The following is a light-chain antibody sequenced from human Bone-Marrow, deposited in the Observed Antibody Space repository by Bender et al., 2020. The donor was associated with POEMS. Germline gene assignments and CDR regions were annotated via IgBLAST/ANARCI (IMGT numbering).Light chain of an antibody. CDR3: QAWDASSVV. CDR1: ALSKQH. Sequence: YELTQPPSVSVSPGQTARITCSGDALSKQHAYWYQQKPGQAPVLVIYKDFERPSGIPARFSGSNSGNIATLTISGTQALDEADYYCQAWDASSVVFGGGTKLTVL. CDR2: KDF. V-gene: IGLV3-25*02. J-gene: IGLJ2*01.